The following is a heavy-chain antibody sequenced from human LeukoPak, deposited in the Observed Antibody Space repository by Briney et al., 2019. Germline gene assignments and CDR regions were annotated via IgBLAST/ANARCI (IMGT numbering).Heavy chain of an antibody. CDR3: ARGGLVRGANFGY. D-gene: IGHD3-10*01. CDR1: GGSFSGYY. CDR2: INHSGST. Sequence: MTSETLSLTCAVYGGSFSGYYWSWIRRPPGKGLEWIGEINHSGSTNYNPSLKSRVTISVDTSKNQFSLKLSSVTAADTAVYYCARGGLVRGANFGYWGQGTLVTVSS. V-gene: IGHV4-34*01. J-gene: IGHJ4*02.